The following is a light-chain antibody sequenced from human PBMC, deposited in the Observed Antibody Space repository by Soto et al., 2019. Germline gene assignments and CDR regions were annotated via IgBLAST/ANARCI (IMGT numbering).Light chain of an antibody. J-gene: IGKJ4*01. CDR2: VAS. CDR1: QGISSS. CDR3: QQLDTYPLT. Sequence: DIQLTQSPSFLSASIGDRVTITCRASQGISSSLAWYQQRPGKAPRLLIYVASTLQSGVPSRFSGSGSGTEFILTISSLQSEDFATYYCQQLDTYPLTFGGGAKVEIK. V-gene: IGKV1-9*01.